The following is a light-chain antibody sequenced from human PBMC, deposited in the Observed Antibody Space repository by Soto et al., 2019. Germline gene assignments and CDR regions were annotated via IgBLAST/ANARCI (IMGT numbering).Light chain of an antibody. CDR1: QKVPDNY. Sequence: EIVLTQSPGTLSLSPGERATLSCRASQKVPDNYLAWYQQRPGQAPRLLIYAASTRATGIPDRFSGSGSGTDFTLTISRLDPEDFAVYYCQQCDRSSLSFGGGTKVDI. CDR2: AAS. V-gene: IGKV3-20*01. J-gene: IGKJ4*01. CDR3: QQCDRSSLS.